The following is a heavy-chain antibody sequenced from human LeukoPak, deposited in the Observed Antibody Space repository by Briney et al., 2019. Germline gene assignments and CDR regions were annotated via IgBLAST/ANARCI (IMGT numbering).Heavy chain of an antibody. CDR1: GYTFTSYD. CDR3: ARGDQFNYGSGSDYFDY. V-gene: IGHV1-8*03. D-gene: IGHD3-10*01. CDR2: MNPNSGNT. J-gene: IGHJ4*02. Sequence: ASVKVSCEASGYTFTSYDINWVRQATGQGLEWMGWMNPNSGNTGYAQKFQGRVTITRNTSISTAYMELRSLRSEDTAVYYCARGDQFNYGSGSDYFDYWGQGTLVTVSS.